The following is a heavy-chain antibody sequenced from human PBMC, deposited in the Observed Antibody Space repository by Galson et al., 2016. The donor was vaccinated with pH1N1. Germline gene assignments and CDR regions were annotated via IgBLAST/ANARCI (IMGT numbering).Heavy chain of an antibody. V-gene: IGHV4-59*11. Sequence: SETLSLTCTVSGGSISSHYWRWIRQPPGKGMEYIGYISYDGRTNYSTSLKSRVTMSVDMPKNQFSLSLNSVTAVDTAMYYCASDMTSLLRGASYFDNWGPGTPVTVSS. CDR2: ISYDGRT. J-gene: IGHJ4*02. D-gene: IGHD3-10*01. CDR3: ASDMTSLLRGASYFDN. CDR1: GGSISSHY.